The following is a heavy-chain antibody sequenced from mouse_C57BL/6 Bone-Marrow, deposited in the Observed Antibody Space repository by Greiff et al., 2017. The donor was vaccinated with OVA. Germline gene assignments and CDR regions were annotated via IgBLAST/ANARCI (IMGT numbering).Heavy chain of an antibody. V-gene: IGHV1-64*01. CDR3: VYGSSPFAY. CDR2: IHPNSGST. J-gene: IGHJ3*01. D-gene: IGHD1-1*01. Sequence: QVQLQQSGAELMKPGASVKLSCKASGYTFTSYWMHWVKQRPGQGLEWIGMIHPNSGSTNYNEKFKSKATLTVDKSSSTAYMQLSSLTSEDSAVYYCVYGSSPFAYWGQGTLVTVSA. CDR1: GYTFTSYW.